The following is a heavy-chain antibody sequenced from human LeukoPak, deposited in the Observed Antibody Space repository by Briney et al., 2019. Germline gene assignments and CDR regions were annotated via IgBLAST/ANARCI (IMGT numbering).Heavy chain of an antibody. CDR3: ARGSYGANCAFDY. CDR1: RGSIRTYY. D-gene: IGHD4-23*01. V-gene: IGHV4-39*01. CDR2: VYYSGNT. Sequence: SETLSLTCTVSRGSIRTYYWGWIRQPPGKGLEWIGGVYYSGNTYYNPSLKSRVTISVDTSKNQFSLKLSSVTAADTAVYYCARGSYGANCAFDYWGQGTLVTVSS. J-gene: IGHJ4*02.